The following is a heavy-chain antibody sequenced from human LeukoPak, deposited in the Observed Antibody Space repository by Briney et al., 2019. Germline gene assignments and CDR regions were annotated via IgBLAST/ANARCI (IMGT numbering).Heavy chain of an antibody. D-gene: IGHD3-3*01. CDR3: ARDTGRSGRYGYDY. CDR2: IYYGGNT. CDR1: GDSLSSGGYY. J-gene: IGHJ4*02. Sequence: SETLSLTCTVSGDSLSSGGYYWNWIRQHPEKGLEWIGYIYYGGNTYYNPSFQSRLTISLDTSKNQFSLILTSVTAADTAAYYCARDTGRSGRYGYDYWGQGTLVTVSS. V-gene: IGHV4-31*03.